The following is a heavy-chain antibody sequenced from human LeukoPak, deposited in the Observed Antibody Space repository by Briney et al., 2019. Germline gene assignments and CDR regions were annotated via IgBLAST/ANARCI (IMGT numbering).Heavy chain of an antibody. CDR3: ARGSYCSGGTCMFDY. CDR2: IYHSGST. V-gene: IGHV4-59*01. J-gene: IGHJ4*02. CDR1: GGSISTYY. Sequence: PSETLSLTCTVSGGSISTYYWNWIRQPPGKALEWIGHIYHSGSTNYNPSLKSRVNISVDTSKNEFSLKLSSVTAADPAVYFCARGSYCSGGTCMFDYWGQETLVTVSS. D-gene: IGHD2-15*01.